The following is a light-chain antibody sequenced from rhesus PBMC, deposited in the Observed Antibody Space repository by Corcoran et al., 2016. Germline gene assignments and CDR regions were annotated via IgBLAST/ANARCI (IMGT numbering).Light chain of an antibody. V-gene: IGLV3-36*02. CDR3: QVWDTSRDQYI. CDR1: NLGNNN. CDR2: FAD. Sequence: SYDLTQPPSVSVSPGQTARNTWGGDNLGNNNVHWYQQKPPQAPLLVIYFADERPSGIPERFSGSKSATTATLTISGVEAGDEADYFCQVWDTSRDQYIFGGGTRLTVL. J-gene: IGLJ1*01.